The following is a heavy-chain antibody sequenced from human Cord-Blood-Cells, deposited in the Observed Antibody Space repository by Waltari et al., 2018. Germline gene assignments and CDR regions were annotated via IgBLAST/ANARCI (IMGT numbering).Heavy chain of an antibody. J-gene: IGHJ3*02. CDR2: IKQDGSGK. CDR3: ARDRVGADAFDI. Sequence: EVQLVESGGGLVQPGGSLRLSCASSGFTFSSYWMSWVRQVPGKGLEWVANIKQDGSGKYYVNSVKGRFTISRDNAKNSLYLQMNSLRAEDTAVYYCARDRVGADAFDIWGQGTMVTVSS. V-gene: IGHV3-7*01. D-gene: IGHD1-26*01. CDR1: GFTFSSYW.